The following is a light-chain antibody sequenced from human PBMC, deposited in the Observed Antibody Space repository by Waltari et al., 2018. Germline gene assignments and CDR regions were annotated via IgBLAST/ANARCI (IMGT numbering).Light chain of an antibody. J-gene: IGLJ1*01. CDR2: GND. CDR1: NSNIGSNS. Sequence: QSVLTQPPSASGTPGQRVTISCSGSNSNIGSNSVCWFQQLPGTAPKLPSYGNDHRPSGVPDRFAGSKSGTSASLAISGLQSEDEADYYCATWDDSQRVFGTGTKVTVL. V-gene: IGLV1-44*01. CDR3: ATWDDSQRV.